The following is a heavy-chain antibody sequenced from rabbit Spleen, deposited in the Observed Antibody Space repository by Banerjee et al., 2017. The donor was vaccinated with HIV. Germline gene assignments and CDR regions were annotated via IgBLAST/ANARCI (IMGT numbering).Heavy chain of an antibody. CDR2: IDSGSSGFT. D-gene: IGHD8-1*01. CDR3: ARDTGSSFSSYGMDL. J-gene: IGHJ6*01. CDR1: GVSFSGDSF. V-gene: IGHV1S45*01. Sequence: EQLEESGGGLVKPEGSLTLTCIASGVSFSGDSFSGDSYMCWVRQAPGKGLEWIVCIDSGSSGFTYFASWAKGRFTISKTSSTTVTLQMTSLTAADTATYFCARDTGSSFSSYGMDLWGPGTLVTVS.